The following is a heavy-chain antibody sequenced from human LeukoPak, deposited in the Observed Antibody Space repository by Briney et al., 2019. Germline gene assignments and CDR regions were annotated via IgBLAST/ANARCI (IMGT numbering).Heavy chain of an antibody. J-gene: IGHJ6*02. CDR3: ATANANTLFYYYGMDV. CDR1: GYTLTESS. V-gene: IGHV1-24*01. D-gene: IGHD2-2*02. CDR2: FDPEDGET. Sequence: ASVKVSCKVSGYTLTESSMHWVRQAPGKGLEWMGGFDPEDGETIYAQKFQGRVTMTEDTSTDTAYMELSSLRSEDTAVYYCATANANTLFYYYGMDVWGQGTTVTVSS.